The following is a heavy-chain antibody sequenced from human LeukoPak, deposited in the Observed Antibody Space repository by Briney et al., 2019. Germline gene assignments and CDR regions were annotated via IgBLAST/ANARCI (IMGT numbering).Heavy chain of an antibody. D-gene: IGHD6-19*01. Sequence: SLGLSCAESGFTFSSYGMHWVRQAPGKGLEWVAVIWYDGSNKYYADSVKGRFTISRDNSKNTLYLQMNSLRAEDTAVYYCARDSAVGGNYYYYGMDVWGQGTTVTVSS. J-gene: IGHJ6*02. CDR2: IWYDGSNK. V-gene: IGHV3-33*01. CDR1: GFTFSSYG. CDR3: ARDSAVGGNYYYYGMDV.